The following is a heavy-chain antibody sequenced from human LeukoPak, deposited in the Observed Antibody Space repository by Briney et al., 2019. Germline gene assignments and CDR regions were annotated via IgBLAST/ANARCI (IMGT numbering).Heavy chain of an antibody. CDR1: GFIFSSYA. Sequence: GGSLRLSCAASGFIFSSYAMSWVRQAPGKGLEWVSAISGGGDNTYYAASVKGRFTTTRDNSKNTLYLQMNSLRAEDTALYYCATPRSSYYYYGMDVWGQGTTVIVSS. CDR3: ATPRSSYYYYGMDV. CDR2: ISGGGDNT. V-gene: IGHV3-23*01. J-gene: IGHJ6*02.